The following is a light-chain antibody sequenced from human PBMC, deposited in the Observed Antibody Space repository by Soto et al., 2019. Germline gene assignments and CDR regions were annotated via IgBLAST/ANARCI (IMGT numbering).Light chain of an antibody. V-gene: IGLV2-8*01. Sequence: QSVLTQPPSASGSPGQSVTISCTGTSSDVGGYNYVSWYQQHPGKAPKLMIYEVSKRPSVVPDRFSGSKSGNTASLTVSGLQAEHEDDYYSSSYAGSNNVVFGGGTKVTVL. CDR1: SSDVGGYNY. J-gene: IGLJ2*01. CDR3: SSYAGSNNVV. CDR2: EVS.